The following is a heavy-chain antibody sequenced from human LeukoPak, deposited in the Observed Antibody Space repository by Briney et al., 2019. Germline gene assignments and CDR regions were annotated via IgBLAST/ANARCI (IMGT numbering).Heavy chain of an antibody. V-gene: IGHV3-15*01. Sequence: GGSLRLSCAASGFTFRNAWMSWVRQAPGKGLEWVGRIKSKTDGGTTEYAAPVKGRFTISRDDSKSTLYLQMNSLKTEDTAVYYCTRVTFGGVIGYAFDIWGQGTMVTVSS. CDR3: TRVTFGGVIGYAFDI. CDR1: GFTFRNAW. J-gene: IGHJ3*02. CDR2: IKSKTDGGTT. D-gene: IGHD3-16*02.